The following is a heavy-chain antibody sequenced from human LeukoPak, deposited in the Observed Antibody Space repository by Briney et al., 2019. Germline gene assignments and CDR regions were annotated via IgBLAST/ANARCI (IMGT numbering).Heavy chain of an antibody. J-gene: IGHJ6*03. CDR1: GGTFSSYA. D-gene: IGHD2-2*01. V-gene: IGHV1-69*05. Sequence: AASVKVSCKASGGTFSSYAISWVRQAPGQGLEWMGRIIPIFGTANYAQKFQGRVTITTDESTSTAYMELSSLRSEDTAVYYCARHLGYCSSTSCSEYYYYYYKVVWGKGTTVTVSS. CDR2: IIPIFGTA. CDR3: ARHLGYCSSTSCSEYYYYYYKVV.